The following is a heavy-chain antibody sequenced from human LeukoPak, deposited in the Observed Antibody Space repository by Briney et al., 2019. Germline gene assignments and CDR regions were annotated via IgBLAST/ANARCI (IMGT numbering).Heavy chain of an antibody. Sequence: GESLKISCKGSGYSFSSYWIAWVRQMPGKGPEWMGIIYPGDSDTRYSPSFQGQVTISADKSISTAYLQWSSLEASDTAMYYCARQYYSSGWPNFDYWGQGTLVTVSS. V-gene: IGHV5-51*01. CDR3: ARQYYSSGWPNFDY. D-gene: IGHD6-19*01. CDR1: GYSFSSYW. J-gene: IGHJ4*02. CDR2: IYPGDSDT.